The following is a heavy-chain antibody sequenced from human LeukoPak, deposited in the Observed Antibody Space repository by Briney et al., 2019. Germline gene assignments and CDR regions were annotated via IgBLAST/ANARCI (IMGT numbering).Heavy chain of an antibody. D-gene: IGHD3-10*01. CDR1: GFTFSSYG. V-gene: IGHV3-30*18. CDR3: AKVPYYYGSGSYYNAVGDAFDI. CDR2: ISYDGSNK. Sequence: GGSLRLSCAASGFTFSSYGMHWVRQAPGKGLEWVAGISYDGSNKYYADSVKGRFTISRDNSKSTLYLQMNSLRAEDTAVYYCAKVPYYYGSGSYYNAVGDAFDIRGQGTMVTVSS. J-gene: IGHJ3*02.